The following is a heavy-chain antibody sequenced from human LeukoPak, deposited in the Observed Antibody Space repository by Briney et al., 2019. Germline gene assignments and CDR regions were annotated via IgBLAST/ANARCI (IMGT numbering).Heavy chain of an antibody. J-gene: IGHJ4*02. CDR1: GYTFTSYV. D-gene: IGHD1-26*01. V-gene: IGHV7-4-1*02. CDR3: ARASTPKVGATIYYFDY. Sequence: ASVKVSCKASGYTFTSYVLNWVRQAPGQGLECMGWINTNTGNPTYAQGFTGRFVFSLDTSVSTAYLQISSLKAGDTALYYCARASTPKVGATIYYFDYWGQGTLVTVSS. CDR2: INTNTGNP.